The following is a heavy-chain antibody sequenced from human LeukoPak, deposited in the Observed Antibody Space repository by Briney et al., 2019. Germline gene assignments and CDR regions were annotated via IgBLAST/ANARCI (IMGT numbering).Heavy chain of an antibody. CDR2: ISDSGGST. CDR3: VKDHTSGYYGILDY. Sequence: PGGSLRLSCAGSGFTFSSYAMSWVRQAPGKGLEWVSSISDSGGSTYDADSVKGRFTISRDNSKNTLYVQMNSLRVEDTAVYYCVKDHTSGYYGILDYWGQGTLVTVSS. D-gene: IGHD3-22*01. CDR1: GFTFSSYA. V-gene: IGHV3-23*01. J-gene: IGHJ4*02.